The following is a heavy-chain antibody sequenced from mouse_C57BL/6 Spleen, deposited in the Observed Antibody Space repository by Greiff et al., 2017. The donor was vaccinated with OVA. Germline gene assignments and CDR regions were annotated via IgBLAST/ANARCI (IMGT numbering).Heavy chain of an antibody. Sequence: LEWIGEILPGSGSTNYNEKFKGKATFTADTSSNTAYMQLRSLTTEDSVIYYCAMGNYEGAYWGQGTLVTVSA. J-gene: IGHJ3*01. V-gene: IGHV1-9*01. D-gene: IGHD1-1*01. CDR2: ILPGSGST. CDR3: AMGNYEGAY.